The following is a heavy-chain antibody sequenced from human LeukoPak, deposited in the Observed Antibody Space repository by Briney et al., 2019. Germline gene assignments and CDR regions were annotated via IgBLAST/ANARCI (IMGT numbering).Heavy chain of an antibody. Sequence: GASVKVSCKASGYTFTCYYMHWVRQAPGQGLEWMGWINPNSGGTNYAQKFQGRVTMTRDTSISTAYMELSRLRSDDTAVYYCARAMYCSSTSCYSGKETFDYWGQGTLVTVSS. CDR2: INPNSGGT. J-gene: IGHJ4*02. V-gene: IGHV1-2*02. CDR3: ARAMYCSSTSCYSGKETFDY. CDR1: GYTFTCYY. D-gene: IGHD2-2*01.